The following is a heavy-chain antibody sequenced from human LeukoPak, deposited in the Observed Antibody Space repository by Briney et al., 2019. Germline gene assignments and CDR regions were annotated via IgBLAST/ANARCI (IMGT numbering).Heavy chain of an antibody. CDR1: GFTFSGSA. Sequence: PGGSLKLSCAASGFTFSGSAMHWVRQASGKGLEWVGRIRSKANSYATAYAASVKGRFTISRDDSKNTAYLQMNSLKTEDTAVYYCAGGIDRTDFGVVIWLVNYYYMDVWGKGTTVTVSS. J-gene: IGHJ6*03. D-gene: IGHD3-3*01. CDR2: IRSKANSYAT. V-gene: IGHV3-73*01. CDR3: AGGIDRTDFGVVIWLVNYYYMDV.